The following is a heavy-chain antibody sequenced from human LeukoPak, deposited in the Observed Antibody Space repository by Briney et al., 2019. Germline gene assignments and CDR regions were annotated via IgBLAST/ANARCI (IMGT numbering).Heavy chain of an antibody. J-gene: IGHJ4*02. CDR2: IYYSGST. Sequence: PSETLSLTCTVSGGSISSYYWSWIRQPPGKGLEWIGYIYYSGSTNYNPSLKSRVTISVDTSKNQFSLKLSSVTAADTAVYYCARGPLVAWRARYYFDYWGQGTLVTVSS. V-gene: IGHV4-59*01. CDR3: ARGPLVAWRARYYFDY. CDR1: GGSISSYY. D-gene: IGHD5-12*01.